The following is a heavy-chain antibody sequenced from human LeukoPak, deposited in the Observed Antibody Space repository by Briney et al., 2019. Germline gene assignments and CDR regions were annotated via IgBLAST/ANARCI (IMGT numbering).Heavy chain of an antibody. Sequence: SETLPLTCAVSGYSISIGYYWGWIRQPPGKGLEWIGSIYHSGSAYYNPSLKSRVTISVDTSKNQFSLRLSSVTAADTAAYYCARITDTRFLECLIIWGQGTLVTISS. CDR2: IYHSGSA. J-gene: IGHJ4*02. CDR3: ARITDTRFLECLII. V-gene: IGHV4-38-2*01. CDR1: GYSISIGYY. D-gene: IGHD3-3*01.